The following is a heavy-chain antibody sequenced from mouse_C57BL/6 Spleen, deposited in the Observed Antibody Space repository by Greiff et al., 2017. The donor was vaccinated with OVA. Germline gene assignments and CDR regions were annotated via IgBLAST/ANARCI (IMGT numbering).Heavy chain of an antibody. Sequence: EVKLVESEGGLVQPGSSMKLSCTASGFTFSDYYMAWVRQVPDKGLEWVAYINYDGSSTSYLDSLKSRFIISRDNEKNMLYLQMSSRMSEDTATYYCARAYYDLYAMDYWGQGTSVTVSS. J-gene: IGHJ4*01. V-gene: IGHV5-16*01. D-gene: IGHD1-1*02. CDR1: GFTFSDYY. CDR3: ARAYYDLYAMDY. CDR2: INYDGSST.